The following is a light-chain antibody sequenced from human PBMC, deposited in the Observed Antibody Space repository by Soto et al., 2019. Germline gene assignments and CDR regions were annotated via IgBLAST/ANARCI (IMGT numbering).Light chain of an antibody. Sequence: EIVLTQSPGTLSLSPGERATLSCRASQSVSSSYFAWYQQKPGQAPRLLIYGASSRATGIPDRFSGSGSGTDFTLTISSLEPEDFAVYYCQQYDSSSWTFGQGTKVEIK. CDR3: QQYDSSSWT. CDR2: GAS. V-gene: IGKV3-20*01. J-gene: IGKJ1*01. CDR1: QSVSSSY.